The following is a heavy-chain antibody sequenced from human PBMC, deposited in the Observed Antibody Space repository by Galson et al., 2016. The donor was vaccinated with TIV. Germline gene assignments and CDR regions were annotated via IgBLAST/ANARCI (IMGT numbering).Heavy chain of an antibody. CDR1: GFAFSAYA. D-gene: IGHD3-16*01. CDR3: AKGRSWDFGGWFDS. J-gene: IGHJ5*01. CDR2: IIGNGGHT. Sequence: SLRLSCAASGFAFSAYAMHWVRQAPGKGLEWVSLIIGNGGHTYYSDSVKGRFTISRDNSKNTMYLQMKSLRAEDTAVYYCAKGRSWDFGGWFDSWGQGMLVTVST. V-gene: IGHV3-23*01.